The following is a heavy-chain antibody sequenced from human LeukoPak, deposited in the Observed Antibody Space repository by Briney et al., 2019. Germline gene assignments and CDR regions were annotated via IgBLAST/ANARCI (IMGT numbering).Heavy chain of an antibody. CDR3: ARERAAKYSSGWYGGDY. CDR1: GYTFTGYY. J-gene: IGHJ4*02. D-gene: IGHD6-19*01. Sequence: ASVKVSCKASGYTFTGYYMHWVRQAPGQGLEWMGWINPNSGGTNYAQKFQGWVTMTRDTSISTAYMELSRLRSDDTAVYYCARERAAKYSSGWYGGDYWGQGTLVTVSS. CDR2: INPNSGGT. V-gene: IGHV1-2*04.